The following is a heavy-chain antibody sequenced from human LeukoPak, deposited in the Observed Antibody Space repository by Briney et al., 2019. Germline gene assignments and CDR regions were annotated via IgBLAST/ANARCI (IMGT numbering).Heavy chain of an antibody. Sequence: ASVKVSCKVSGYTLTELSMHWVRQAPGKGLEWMGGFDPEDGETIYAQKFQGRVTMTEDTSTDTAYMELSSLRSEDTAVYYCASLRYRTRGYSYGTFDYWGQGTLVTVSS. J-gene: IGHJ4*02. CDR3: ASLRYRTRGYSYGTFDY. D-gene: IGHD5-18*01. V-gene: IGHV1-24*01. CDR2: FDPEDGET. CDR1: GYTLTELS.